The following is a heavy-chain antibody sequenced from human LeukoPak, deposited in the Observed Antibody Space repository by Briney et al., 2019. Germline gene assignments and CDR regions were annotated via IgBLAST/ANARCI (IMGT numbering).Heavy chain of an antibody. V-gene: IGHV4-34*01. J-gene: IGHJ3*02. Sequence: PSETLSLTCAVDGGSFSGYYWSWIRQPPGKGLEWIGEINQSGSTNYNPSLKSRVTISVDTSKNQFSLSLSSVTAADTAVYYGARDGHYYDSSGYSDAFDIWGQGTMVTVSS. D-gene: IGHD3-22*01. CDR1: GGSFSGYY. CDR2: INQSGST. CDR3: ARDGHYYDSSGYSDAFDI.